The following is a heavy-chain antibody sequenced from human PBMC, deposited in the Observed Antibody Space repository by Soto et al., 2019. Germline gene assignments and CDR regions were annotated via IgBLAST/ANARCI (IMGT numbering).Heavy chain of an antibody. CDR2: ISAYNVHT. V-gene: IGHV1-18*01. CDR3: ARDRRCDDCNGYYYV. CDR1: GYTFTSYG. Sequence: QVQLVQSGAEVKKPGASVKVSCRASGYTFTSYGISWVRQAPGQGLEWMGWISAYNVHTNYAQKLQGRVTMTTDTSTSTAYMELRSLRSDDTAVDYCARDRRCDDCNGYYYVWGQGTLVTVSS. J-gene: IGHJ4*02. D-gene: IGHD3-22*01.